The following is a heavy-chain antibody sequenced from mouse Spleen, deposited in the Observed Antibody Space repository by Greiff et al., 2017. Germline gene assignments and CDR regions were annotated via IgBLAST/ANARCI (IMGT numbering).Heavy chain of an antibody. CDR1: GFSLTSYG. Sequence: VQLQQSGPGLVQPSQSLSITCTVSGFSLTSYGVHWVRQSPGKGLEWLGVIWSGGSTDYNAAFISRLSISKDNSKSQVFFKMNSLQADDTAIYYCARMYDAAFDYWGQGTTLTVSS. J-gene: IGHJ2*01. CDR3: ARMYDAAFDY. V-gene: IGHV2-2*01. CDR2: IWSGGST. D-gene: IGHD2-14*01.